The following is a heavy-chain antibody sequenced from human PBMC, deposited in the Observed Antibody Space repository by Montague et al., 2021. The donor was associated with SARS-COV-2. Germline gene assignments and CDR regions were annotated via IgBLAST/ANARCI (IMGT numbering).Heavy chain of an antibody. J-gene: IGHJ6*02. D-gene: IGHD6-19*01. Sequence: SLRLSCAASGFIFSNYAMTWVRQAPGKGLEWVSTMSGSGVRRDYADSVKGQFTISRDSSKNTLYLQMNSLRAEDTAVYYCAKDTATIRIAVALMDVWGQGTTVIVSS. V-gene: IGHV3-23*01. CDR3: AKDTATIRIAVALMDV. CDR2: MSGSGVRR. CDR1: GFIFSNYA.